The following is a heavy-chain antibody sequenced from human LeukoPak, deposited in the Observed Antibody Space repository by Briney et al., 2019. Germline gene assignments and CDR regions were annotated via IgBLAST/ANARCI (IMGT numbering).Heavy chain of an antibody. CDR1: GYSFTSYW. CDR2: IYPGDSDT. J-gene: IGHJ3*02. D-gene: IGHD3-22*01. Sequence: GESLKISCKGSGYSFTSYWIGWVRRMPGKGLEWMGIIYPGDSDTRYSPSFQGQVTISADKSISTAYLQWSSLKASDTAMYYCARDYYDSSGNDAFDIWGQGTMVTVSS. V-gene: IGHV5-51*01. CDR3: ARDYYDSSGNDAFDI.